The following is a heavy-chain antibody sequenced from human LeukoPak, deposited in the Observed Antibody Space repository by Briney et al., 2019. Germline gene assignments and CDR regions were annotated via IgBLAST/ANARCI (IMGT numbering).Heavy chain of an antibody. J-gene: IGHJ3*02. CDR3: ARDRGYCSSTSCSRGAFDI. CDR2: IYHSGST. CDR1: GGSFSGYY. D-gene: IGHD2-2*01. Sequence: SETLSLTCAVYGGSFSGYYWSWIRQPPGKGLEWIGYIYHSGSTYYNPSLKSRVTISVDRSKNQFSLKLSSVTAADTAVYYCARDRGYCSSTSCSRGAFDIWGQGTMVTVSS. V-gene: IGHV4-34*01.